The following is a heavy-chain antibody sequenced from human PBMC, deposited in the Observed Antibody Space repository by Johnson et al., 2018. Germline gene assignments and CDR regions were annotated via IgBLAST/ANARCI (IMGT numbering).Heavy chain of an antibody. CDR3: ARGRAYDFLSGYVDY. J-gene: IGHJ4*02. Sequence: QVQLQESGGGVVQPGRSLRLSCVASGFTFSRFAMHWVRQAPGKGLEWVPVISYDGNNEYYDDSVKGRFFISRDNSKNTLYLQMNSRRPEDTAVYYCARGRAYDFLSGYVDYWGQGTLVTVYS. CDR2: ISYDGNNE. CDR1: GFTFSRFA. V-gene: IGHV3-30-3*01. D-gene: IGHD3-3*01.